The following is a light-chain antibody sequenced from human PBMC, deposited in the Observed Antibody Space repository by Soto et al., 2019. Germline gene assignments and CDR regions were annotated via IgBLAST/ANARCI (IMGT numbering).Light chain of an antibody. J-gene: IGLJ1*01. CDR3: FSHRGGDSHV. Sequence: QSALTQPASVSGSPGQSITISCTGTSSDVGSYNLVSWYQQHPGKAPKLMIYEGSKRPSGVSNRFSGSKSGNTASLTISGLQAEDEAYYYCFSHRGGDSHVFGTGTKVTVL. V-gene: IGLV2-23*01. CDR1: SSDVGSYNL. CDR2: EGS.